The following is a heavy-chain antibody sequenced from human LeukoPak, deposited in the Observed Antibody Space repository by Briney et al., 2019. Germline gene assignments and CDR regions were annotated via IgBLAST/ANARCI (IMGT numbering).Heavy chain of an antibody. CDR2: IYYSGST. CDR3: ARGRSSIAAAGTWGY. Sequence: SETLSLTCTVSGGSISSSSYYWGWIRQPPGKGLEWIGSIYYSGSTYYNPSLKSRVTISVDTSKNQFSLKLSSVTAADTAVYYCARGRSSIAAAGTWGYWGQGTLVTVSS. D-gene: IGHD6-13*01. CDR1: GGSISSSSYY. V-gene: IGHV4-39*07. J-gene: IGHJ4*02.